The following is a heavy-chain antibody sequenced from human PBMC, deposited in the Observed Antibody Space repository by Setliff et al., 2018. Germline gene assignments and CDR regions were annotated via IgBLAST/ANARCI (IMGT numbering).Heavy chain of an antibody. D-gene: IGHD1-26*01. J-gene: IGHJ4*02. V-gene: IGHV1-18*01. CDR3: ARDTHQWDLLYFDS. CDR2: ISTRNDDT. CDR1: GYIFTRYR. Sequence: ASVKVSCKASGYIFTRYRITWVRQSPGQGLEWMGWISTRNDDTGYAQKFRGRVTLTKDTSTNTKYMELRSLRSDDTAMYYCARDTHQWDLLYFDSWGQGTLVTVSS.